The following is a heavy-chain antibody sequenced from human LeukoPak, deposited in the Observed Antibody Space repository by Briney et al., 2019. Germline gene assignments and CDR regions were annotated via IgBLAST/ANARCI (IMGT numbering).Heavy chain of an antibody. CDR3: ARDHYSSSEAPGC. V-gene: IGHV3-23*01. J-gene: IGHJ4*02. Sequence: GGSLRLSCAASGFTFSSYEMNWVRQAPGKGLEWVSAISGSGGSTYYADSVKGRFTISRDNAKNTLYLQMNSLRAEDTAVYYCARDHYSSSEAPGCWGQGTLVTVSS. CDR1: GFTFSSYE. D-gene: IGHD6-6*01. CDR2: ISGSGGST.